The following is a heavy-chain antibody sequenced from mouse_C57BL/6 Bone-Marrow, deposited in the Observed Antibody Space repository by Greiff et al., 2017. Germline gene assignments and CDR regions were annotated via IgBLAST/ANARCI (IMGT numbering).Heavy chain of an antibody. CDR3: ARRDFGGLYYCSSYVDY. Sequence: EVKLQESGPELVKPGASVKISCTASGYSFTGYYMTWVKQSPEKSLEWIGAINPSTGGTTYTQNVKAKATLTVDKSSSTDYMQLKRLTSEDSAVYYCARRDFGGLYYCSSYVDYWGQGTTLTVSS. V-gene: IGHV1-42*01. CDR2: INPSTGGT. CDR1: GYSFTGYY. J-gene: IGHJ2*01. D-gene: IGHD1-1*01.